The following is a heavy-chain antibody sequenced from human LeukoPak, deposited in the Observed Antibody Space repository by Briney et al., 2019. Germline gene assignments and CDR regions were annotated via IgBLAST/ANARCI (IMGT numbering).Heavy chain of an antibody. J-gene: IGHJ6*03. CDR3: AREGYSSSYYYMDV. CDR2: MNPNSGNT. Sequence: ASVKVSCKASGYTFTSYDINWVRQATGQGLEWMGWMNPNSGNTGYAQKFQGRVTITRNTPISTAYMELSSLRSEDTAVYYCAREGYSSSYYYMDVWGKGTTVTVSS. V-gene: IGHV1-8*03. D-gene: IGHD6-6*01. CDR1: GYTFTSYD.